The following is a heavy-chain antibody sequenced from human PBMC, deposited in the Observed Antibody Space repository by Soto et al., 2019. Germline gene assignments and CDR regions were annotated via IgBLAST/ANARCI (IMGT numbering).Heavy chain of an antibody. CDR1: GAALSSGGYF. J-gene: IGHJ5*02. Sequence: QVKLQQSGPGLVKPSETLSLACTVSGAALSSGGYFYTWVRQPPGKGLEWLGYIYYSGGTNYNPSRKSRVTLSLDKAKIQFSLSLISVTAADTVVYYCTREQSDDNYFDPWGQGTLVTVSS. CDR3: TREQSDDNYFDP. CDR2: IYYSGGT. D-gene: IGHD6-19*01. V-gene: IGHV4-61*08.